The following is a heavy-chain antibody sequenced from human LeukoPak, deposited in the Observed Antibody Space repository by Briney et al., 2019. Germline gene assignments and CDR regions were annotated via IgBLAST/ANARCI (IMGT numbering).Heavy chain of an antibody. J-gene: IGHJ5*02. CDR1: GGSISSYY. Sequence: SETLSLTCTVSGGSISSYYWSWIRQPPGKGLEWIGYIYYNGSTNYNPSLKSRVTISVDTSKNQFSLKLSSVTAADTAVYYCARSGYCSSTSCQIAGWFDPWGQGTLVTVSS. V-gene: IGHV4-59*01. CDR3: ARSGYCSSTSCQIAGWFDP. CDR2: IYYNGST. D-gene: IGHD2-2*01.